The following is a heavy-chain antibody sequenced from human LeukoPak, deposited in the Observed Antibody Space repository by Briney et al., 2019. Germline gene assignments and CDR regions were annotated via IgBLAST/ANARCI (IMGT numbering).Heavy chain of an antibody. CDR2: IKSDGSST. V-gene: IGHV3-74*01. CDR1: GFTFSNYW. J-gene: IGHJ4*02. CDR3: APYYTVTTGY. Sequence: GGSLRLSCAASGFTFSNYWMHWVRQAPGKGLVWVSRIKSDGSSTSYADSVKGRFTISRDNTKNTLYLQMNNLRAEDTAVYYCAPYYTVTTGYWGQGTLATVPS. D-gene: IGHD4-17*01.